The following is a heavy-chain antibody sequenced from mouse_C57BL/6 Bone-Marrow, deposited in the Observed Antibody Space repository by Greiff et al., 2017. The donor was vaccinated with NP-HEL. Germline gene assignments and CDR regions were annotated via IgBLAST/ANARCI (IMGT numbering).Heavy chain of an antibody. J-gene: IGHJ1*03. Sequence: EVKLVESEGGLVQPGSSMKLSCTASGFTFSDYYMAWVRQVPEKGLEWVANINYDGSSTYYLDSLKSRFIISRDNAKNILYLQMSSLKSEDTATYYCAREPPFYYGSSYWYFDVWGTGTTVTVSS. CDR3: AREPPFYYGSSYWYFDV. CDR1: GFTFSDYY. CDR2: INYDGSST. V-gene: IGHV5-16*01. D-gene: IGHD1-1*01.